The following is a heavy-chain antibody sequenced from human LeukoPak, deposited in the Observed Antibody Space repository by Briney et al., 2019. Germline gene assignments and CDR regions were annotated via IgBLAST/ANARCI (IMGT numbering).Heavy chain of an antibody. CDR3: ARVGTYYDFWSGYEYYFDY. Sequence: GGSLRLSCAASGFTFSSYSMNWVRQAPGKGLEWVSYISSSSSTIHYADSVKGRFTISRDNAKNSLYLQMNSLRDEDTAVYYCARVGTYYDFWSGYEYYFDYWGQGTLVTVSS. CDR1: GFTFSSYS. CDR2: ISSSSSTI. D-gene: IGHD3-3*01. J-gene: IGHJ4*02. V-gene: IGHV3-48*02.